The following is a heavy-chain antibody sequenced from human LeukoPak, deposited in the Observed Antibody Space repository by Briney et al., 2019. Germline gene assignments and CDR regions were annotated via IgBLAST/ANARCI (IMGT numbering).Heavy chain of an antibody. CDR2: IKQDGSEK. J-gene: IGHJ4*02. Sequence: GGSLRLSCAASGFTFSSYGMHWVRQAPGKGLEWVANIKQDGSEKYYVDSVKGRFTISRDNAKNSLYLQMNSLRAEDTAVYYCASVASRYYFDYWGQGTLVTVSS. V-gene: IGHV3-7*01. CDR3: ASVASRYYFDY. CDR1: GFTFSSYG. D-gene: IGHD5-12*01.